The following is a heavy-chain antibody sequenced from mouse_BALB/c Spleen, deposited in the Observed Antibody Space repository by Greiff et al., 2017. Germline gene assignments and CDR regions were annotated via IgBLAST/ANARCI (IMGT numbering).Heavy chain of an antibody. CDR3: ARLTGTGGYAMDY. D-gene: IGHD4-1*01. Sequence: EVKLEESGGGLVQPGGSLNLSCAASGFDFSRYWMSWARQAPGKGQEWIGEINPGSSTINYTPSLKDKFIISRDNAKNTLYLQMSKVRSEDTALYYCARLTGTGGYAMDYWGQGTSVTVSS. J-gene: IGHJ4*01. CDR2: INPGSSTI. CDR1: GFDFSRYW. V-gene: IGHV4-2*02.